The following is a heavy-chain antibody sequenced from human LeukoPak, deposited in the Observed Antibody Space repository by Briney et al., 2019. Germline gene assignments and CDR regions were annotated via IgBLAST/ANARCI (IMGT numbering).Heavy chain of an antibody. CDR2: IYYSGST. V-gene: IGHV4-39*01. CDR3: ARQGGVVVTYDY. CDR1: GGSISSSSYY. Sequence: PSETLSLTCTASGGSISSSSYYWGWIRQPPGKGLEWIGSIYYSGSTYYNPSLKSRVTISVDTSKNQFSLKLSSVTAADTAVYYCARQGGVVVTYDYWGQGTLVTVSS. D-gene: IGHD3-22*01. J-gene: IGHJ4*02.